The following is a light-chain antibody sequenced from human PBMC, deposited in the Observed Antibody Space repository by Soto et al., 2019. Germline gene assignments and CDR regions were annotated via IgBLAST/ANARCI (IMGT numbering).Light chain of an antibody. CDR3: QQYSSAPLYT. CDR2: GAS. V-gene: IGKV3-20*01. CDR1: QSVSSSY. J-gene: IGKJ2*01. Sequence: EIVLTQSPGTLSLSPGARATLSCRASQSVSSSYLAWYQQKPGQAPRLLIYGASSRATGIPDRFSGSGSCTDFTLTISRLEPEDFTVYYCQQYSSAPLYTCRRGTELEIK.